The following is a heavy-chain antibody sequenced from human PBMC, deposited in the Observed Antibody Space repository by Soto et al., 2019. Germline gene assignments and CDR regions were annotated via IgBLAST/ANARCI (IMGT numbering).Heavy chain of an antibody. J-gene: IGHJ6*02. V-gene: IGHV3-7*03. CDR3: ARDRWELIYYYGMDV. Sequence: PGGSLRLSCAASGFTFSSYWISWVRQAPGKWLEWVANIKQDGREKYYVDSEKGRFTISKDNAKNSLYLQMNSLRAEDTAEYYCARDRWELIYYYGMDVWGQGTTVTVSS. CDR2: IKQDGREK. D-gene: IGHD1-26*01. CDR1: GFTFSSYW.